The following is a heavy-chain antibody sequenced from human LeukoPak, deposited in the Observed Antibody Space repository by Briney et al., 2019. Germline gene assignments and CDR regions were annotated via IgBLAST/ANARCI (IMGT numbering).Heavy chain of an antibody. Sequence: ASVKVSCKASGYTFTGYFMHWVRQAPGQGLEWMGRINPNSGGTNYAQKFQGRVTMTRDTSISTAYKELSRLRSDDTAVYYCARESGYSSDWLDYWGQGTLVTVSS. CDR2: INPNSGGT. V-gene: IGHV1-2*06. CDR1: GYTFTGYF. CDR3: ARESGYSSDWLDY. D-gene: IGHD6-19*01. J-gene: IGHJ4*02.